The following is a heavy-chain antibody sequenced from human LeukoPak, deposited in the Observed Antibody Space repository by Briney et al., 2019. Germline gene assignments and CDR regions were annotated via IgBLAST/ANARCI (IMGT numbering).Heavy chain of an antibody. V-gene: IGHV3-23*01. J-gene: IGHJ4*02. CDR2: ISGSGGST. Sequence: GGSLRLSCAASGFTFSSYAMSWVRQAPGKGLEWVSGISGSGGSTYYADSVKGRFTISRDNSKNTLYLQMNSLRAEDTAVYYCAEMQGVPAAVDYWGQGTLVTVSS. CDR3: AEMQGVPAAVDY. CDR1: GFTFSSYA. D-gene: IGHD2-2*01.